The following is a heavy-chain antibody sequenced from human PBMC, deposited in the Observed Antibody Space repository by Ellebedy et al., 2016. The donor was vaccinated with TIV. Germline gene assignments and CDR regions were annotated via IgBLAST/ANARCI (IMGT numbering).Heavy chain of an antibody. CDR1: GFTFSSYA. CDR2: ISGSGGST. J-gene: IGHJ4*02. Sequence: GESLKTSXAASGFTFSSYAMSWVRQAPGKGLEWVSAISGSGGSTYYADSVKGRFTISRDNSKNTLYLQMNSLRAEDTAVYYCAKDPEAIVLMVYADFDYWGQGTLVTVSS. CDR3: AKDPEAIVLMVYADFDY. D-gene: IGHD2-8*01. V-gene: IGHV3-23*01.